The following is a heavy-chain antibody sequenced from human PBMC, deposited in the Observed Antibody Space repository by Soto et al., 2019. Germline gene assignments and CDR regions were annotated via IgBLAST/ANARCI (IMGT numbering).Heavy chain of an antibody. Sequence: EVQLLESGGGLVQPGGSLRLPCAASGFTFSSYAMSWHRQGPGPGLEWVSAISGSGGTTYYADSAKGRFSISRDNAKNTLYLQMNRLRAEDTAVYYCAKGRTSVGIHYYFDHWGQGTLVSVSS. CDR3: AKGRTSVGIHYYFDH. V-gene: IGHV3-23*01. J-gene: IGHJ4*02. CDR2: ISGSGGTT. CDR1: GFTFSSYA. D-gene: IGHD5-18*01.